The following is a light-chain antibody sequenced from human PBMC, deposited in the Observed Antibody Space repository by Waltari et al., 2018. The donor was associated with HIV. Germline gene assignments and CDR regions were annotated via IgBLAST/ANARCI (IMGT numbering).Light chain of an antibody. CDR2: GNN. J-gene: IGLJ2*01. Sequence: SSELTQDPAVSVALGQTVRITCQGDSLRTYYATWYRQKPGQAPVLVVYGNNNRPSWIPDRFSGASSGDTASVTITATQAEDEADYYCNSRDSSGNLVVFGGGTKLTVL. V-gene: IGLV3-19*01. CDR3: NSRDSSGNLVV. CDR1: SLRTYY.